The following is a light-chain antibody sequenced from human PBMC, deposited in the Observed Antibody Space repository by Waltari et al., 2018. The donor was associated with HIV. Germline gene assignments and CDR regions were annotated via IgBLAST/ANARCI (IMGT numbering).Light chain of an antibody. CDR1: QSVSNI. Sequence: ELVMTQSPATLSVSPGGRATLSCRASQSVSNILVWYQQRPGQAPRLLIYGASTRATVIPGRFSGSGSGTEFTRTINGLQSEDFAVYYCQKYNSWPRTFGQGTKVEVK. V-gene: IGKV3-15*01. J-gene: IGKJ1*01. CDR2: GAS. CDR3: QKYNSWPRT.